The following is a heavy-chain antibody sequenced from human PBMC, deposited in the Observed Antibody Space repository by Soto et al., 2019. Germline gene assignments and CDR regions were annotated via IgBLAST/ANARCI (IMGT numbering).Heavy chain of an antibody. CDR1: GGSISSYY. CDR3: ARDSSSSNYDSSGYYYGRYCDS. J-gene: IGHJ4*02. CDR2: IYYSGST. V-gene: IGHV4-59*01. Sequence: SETLSLTCTVSGGSISSYYWSWIRQPPGKGLEWIGYIYYSGSTNYNPSLKSRVTISVDTSKNQFSLKLSSVTAADTAVYYCARDSSSSNYDSSGYYYGRYCDSWGQGTLVTVS. D-gene: IGHD3-22*01.